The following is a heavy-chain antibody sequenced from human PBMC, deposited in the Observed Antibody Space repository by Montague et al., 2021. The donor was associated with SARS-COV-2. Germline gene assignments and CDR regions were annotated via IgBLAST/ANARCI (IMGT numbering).Heavy chain of an antibody. CDR2: VYSGGTTT. CDR3: AKDRVPNSSWYDGMDV. CDR1: GLTFSSYP. V-gene: IGHV3-23*03. J-gene: IGHJ6*02. Sequence: SLRLSCAASGLTFSSYPMTWVRQAPGKGLEWVSVVYSGGTTTYYADSVKGRFTISRDNSKNTLYLEMNSLRAEDTAIYYCAKDRVPNSSWYDGMDVWGQGTTVIVSS. D-gene: IGHD6-13*01.